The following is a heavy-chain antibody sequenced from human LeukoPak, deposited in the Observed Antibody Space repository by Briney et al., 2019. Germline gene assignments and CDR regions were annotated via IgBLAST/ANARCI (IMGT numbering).Heavy chain of an antibody. Sequence: PGGSLRLSCAASGFTFNNAWMSWVRQAPGKGLEWVGRIKSKTDGGTTDYAAPVKGRFTISRDDSKNTLYLQMNSLKTEDTAVYYCTTGSVDYYDSSGHDYWGQGTLVTVSS. J-gene: IGHJ4*02. CDR3: TTGSVDYYDSSGHDY. CDR2: IKSKTDGGTT. CDR1: GFTFNNAW. D-gene: IGHD3-22*01. V-gene: IGHV3-15*01.